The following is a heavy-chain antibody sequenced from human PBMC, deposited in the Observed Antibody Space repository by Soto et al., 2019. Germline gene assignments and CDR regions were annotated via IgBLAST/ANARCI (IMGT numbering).Heavy chain of an antibody. D-gene: IGHD3-16*02. J-gene: IGHJ4*02. CDR2: IYYSGST. Sequence: SETLSLTCTVSGGSISSYYWSWIRQPPGKGLEWIGYIYYSGSTNYNPSLKSRVTISVDTSKNQFSLKLSSVTAADTAVYYCARGRLRLGELSLIYWGQGTLVTAPQ. V-gene: IGHV4-59*01. CDR3: ARGRLRLGELSLIY. CDR1: GGSISSYY.